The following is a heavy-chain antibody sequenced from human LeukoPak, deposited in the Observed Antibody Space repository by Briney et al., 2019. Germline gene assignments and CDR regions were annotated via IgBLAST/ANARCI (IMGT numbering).Heavy chain of an antibody. D-gene: IGHD3-9*01. J-gene: IGHJ3*02. CDR2: IDYSGSS. Sequence: SETLSLTCSVSGGSISSYSWTWIRQPPGKGLEWIGFIDYSGSSNYNPSLKSRVTISADPSTNHFSLNLTSVTAADTAVYFCARDHPVADWAPDIWGRGTMVSVSS. CDR1: GGSISSYS. V-gene: IGHV4-59*13. CDR3: ARDHPVADWAPDI.